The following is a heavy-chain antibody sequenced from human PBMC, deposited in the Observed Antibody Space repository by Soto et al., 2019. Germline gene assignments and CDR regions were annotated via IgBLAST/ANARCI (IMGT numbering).Heavy chain of an antibody. D-gene: IGHD4-17*01. J-gene: IGHJ4*02. CDR1: GFTVNSHV. Sequence: GSLRLSCAASGFTVNSHVMSWVRQAPGKGLEWIGFISYSGTTNYNPSLKSRVTISVDTSRSQISLMVSSLTAADTALYYCARGATVTQYDYWGQGTLVTVSS. CDR3: ARGATVTQYDY. CDR2: ISYSGTT. V-gene: IGHV4-59*02.